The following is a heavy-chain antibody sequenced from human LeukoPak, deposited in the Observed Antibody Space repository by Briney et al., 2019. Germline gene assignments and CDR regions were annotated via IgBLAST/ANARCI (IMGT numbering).Heavy chain of an antibody. V-gene: IGHV3-23*01. CDR2: ISGSGGST. J-gene: IGHJ4*02. CDR1: GFTFSSYA. CDR3: AREILGGFNPGAY. Sequence: PGGSLRLSCAASGFTFSSYAMSWVRQAPGKGLEWVSAISGSGGSTYYADSVRGRFTISRDNSKNTLYLQMNSLRAEDTAVYYCAREILGGFNPGAYWGQGTLVTVSS. D-gene: IGHD1-14*01.